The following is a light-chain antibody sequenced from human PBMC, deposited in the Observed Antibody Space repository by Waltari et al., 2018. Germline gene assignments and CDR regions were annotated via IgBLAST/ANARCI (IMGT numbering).Light chain of an antibody. Sequence: PASQSSRGGMAWYQQKPGKAPNLLIFKASNLQSWVPSRFSCSGSGTDFTLTISSLQPDDFATYYCQHYNSYSPITFGQGTRLEIK. J-gene: IGKJ5*01. CDR3: QHYNSYSPIT. CDR1: QSSRGG. CDR2: KAS. V-gene: IGKV1-5*03.